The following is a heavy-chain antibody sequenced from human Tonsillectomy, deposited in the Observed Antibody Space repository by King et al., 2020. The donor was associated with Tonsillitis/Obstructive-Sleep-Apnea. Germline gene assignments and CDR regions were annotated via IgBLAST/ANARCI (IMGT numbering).Heavy chain of an antibody. CDR3: TRANDYSTRPGFDY. D-gene: IGHD4-11*01. CDR2: IRSKAYGGTT. V-gene: IGHV3-49*05. CDR1: GFTFGDYA. J-gene: IGHJ4*02. Sequence: QLVESGGGLVKPGRSLRLSCTASGFTFGDYAMSWFRQAPGKGLEWVGFIRSKAYGGTTEYAASVKGRFTISRDDSKSIAYLQMNSLKTEDTAVYYCTRANDYSTRPGFDYWGQGTLVTVSS.